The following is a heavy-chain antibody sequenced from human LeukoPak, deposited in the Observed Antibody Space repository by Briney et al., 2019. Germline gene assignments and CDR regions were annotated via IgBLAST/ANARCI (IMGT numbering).Heavy chain of an antibody. D-gene: IGHD3-10*01. CDR1: GGSISSSSYY. CDR3: ARCWYYGSGSYVFDY. CDR2: INHSGST. V-gene: IGHV4-39*07. Sequence: PSETLSLTCTVSGGSISSSSYYWGWIRQPPGKGLEWIGEINHSGSTNYNPSLKSRVTISVDTSKNQFSLKLSSVTAADTAVYYCARCWYYGSGSYVFDYWGQGTLVTVSS. J-gene: IGHJ4*02.